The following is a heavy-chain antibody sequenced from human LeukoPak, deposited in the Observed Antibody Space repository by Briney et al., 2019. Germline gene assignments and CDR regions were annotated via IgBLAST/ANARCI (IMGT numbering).Heavy chain of an antibody. D-gene: IGHD1-1*01. CDR1: GGTFSSYA. Sequence: SVKVSCKASGGTFSSYAISWVRQAPGQGLEWMGGIISIFGTANYAQKFQGRVTITADEPTSTAYMELSSLRSEDTAVYHCAREARPNGYNWFDPWGQGTLVTVSS. V-gene: IGHV1-69*01. CDR2: IISIFGTA. CDR3: AREARPNGYNWFDP. J-gene: IGHJ5*02.